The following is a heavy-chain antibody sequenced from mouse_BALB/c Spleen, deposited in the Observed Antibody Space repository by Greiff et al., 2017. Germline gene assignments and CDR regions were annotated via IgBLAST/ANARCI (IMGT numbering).Heavy chain of an antibody. CDR2: ISSGGSYT. J-gene: IGHJ1*01. CDR1: GFTFSSYG. V-gene: IGHV5-6*02. CDR3: ARGDWYFDV. Sequence: DVMLVESGGDLVKPGGSLKLSCAASGFTFSSYGMSWVRQTPDKRLEWVATISSGGSYTYYPDSVKGRFTISRDNAKNTLYLQMSSLKSEDTAMYYCARGDWYFDVWGAGTTVTVSS.